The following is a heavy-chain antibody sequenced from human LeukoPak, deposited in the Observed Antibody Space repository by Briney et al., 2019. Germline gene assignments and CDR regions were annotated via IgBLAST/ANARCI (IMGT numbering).Heavy chain of an antibody. J-gene: IGHJ4*02. Sequence: GGSLRLSCAASGFTFDDYAMHWVRQAPGKGLEWVSGISWNSGSVGYADSVKGRFTISRDNAKNSLYLQMNSLRAEGTALYYCAKGRRVDTAMVDYWGQGTLVTVSS. CDR1: GFTFDDYA. CDR3: AKGRRVDTAMVDY. V-gene: IGHV3-9*01. CDR2: ISWNSGSV. D-gene: IGHD5-18*01.